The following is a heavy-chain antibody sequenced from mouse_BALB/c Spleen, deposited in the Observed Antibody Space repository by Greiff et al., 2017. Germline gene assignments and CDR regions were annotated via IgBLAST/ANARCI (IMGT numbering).Heavy chain of an antibody. V-gene: IGHV2-9*02. CDR3: AIYGNYGYYAMDY. CDR2: IWAGGST. CDR1: GFSLTGYG. Sequence: QVQLKESGPGLVAPSQSLSITCTVSGFSLTGYGVHWVRQPPGKGLEWLGVIWAGGSTNYNSALMSRLSISKDNSKSQVFLKMNSLQTDDTAMYYCAIYGNYGYYAMDYWGQGTSVTVSS. J-gene: IGHJ4*01. D-gene: IGHD2-1*01.